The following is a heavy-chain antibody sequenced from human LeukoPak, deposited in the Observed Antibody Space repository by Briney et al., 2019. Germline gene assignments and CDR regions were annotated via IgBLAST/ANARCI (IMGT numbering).Heavy chain of an antibody. CDR2: IYYSGST. CDR1: GGSISSYNYY. J-gene: IGHJ5*02. Sequence: SETLSLTCTVSGGSISSYNYYWGWIRQPPGKGLEWIGSIYYSGSTNYNPSLKSRVTISVDTSKNQFSLKLSSVTAADTAVYYCASMAAPGIVAFTDNWFDPWGQGTLVAVSS. D-gene: IGHD6-13*01. CDR3: ASMAAPGIVAFTDNWFDP. V-gene: IGHV4-39*01.